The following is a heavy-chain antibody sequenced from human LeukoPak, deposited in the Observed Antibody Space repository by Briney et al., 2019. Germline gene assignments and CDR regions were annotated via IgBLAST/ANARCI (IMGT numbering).Heavy chain of an antibody. V-gene: IGHV3-11*01. CDR2: ISSSGSII. J-gene: IGHJ1*01. D-gene: IGHD3-22*01. CDR3: ARGKYDSSPFLQH. CDR1: GFTFSDYY. Sequence: GGSLRLSCAASGFTFSDYYMSWIRQAPGKGLEWVSYISSSGSIIYYADSVKGRFTISRDNAKNSMYLQKNSLRAEDTAVYYCARGKYDSSPFLQHWGQGTLVTVSS.